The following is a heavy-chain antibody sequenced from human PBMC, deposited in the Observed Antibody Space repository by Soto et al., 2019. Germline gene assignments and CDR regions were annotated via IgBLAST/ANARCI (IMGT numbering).Heavy chain of an antibody. CDR3: AKDGNCGGDCYSGPGSYYYGMDV. J-gene: IGHJ6*02. V-gene: IGHV3-23*01. D-gene: IGHD2-21*02. CDR1: GFTFSSYA. CDR2: ISGSGGST. Sequence: GGSLRLSCAASGFTFSSYAMSWVRQAPGKGLEWVSAISGSGGSTYYADSVKGRFTISRDNSKNTLYLEMNSLRAEDTAVYYCAKDGNCGGDCYSGPGSYYYGMDVWGQGTTVTVSS.